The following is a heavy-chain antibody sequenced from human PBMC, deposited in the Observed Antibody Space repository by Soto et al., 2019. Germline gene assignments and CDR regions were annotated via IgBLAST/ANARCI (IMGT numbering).Heavy chain of an antibody. CDR1: GFSLTSGVG. CDR2: IYWDDDK. D-gene: IGHD5-12*01. V-gene: IGHV2-5*02. Sequence: QITLKESGPTLVRPPQTLTLTCTFSGFSLTSGVGVGWIRQPPGKALEWLALIYWDDDKRYSPSLKNRLTITKDTSKNQVVLTMTNVGPVDTATYFCAHIDPEIVTVGGHGGFDYWGQVTLVTVSS. J-gene: IGHJ4*02. CDR3: AHIDPEIVTVGGHGGFDY.